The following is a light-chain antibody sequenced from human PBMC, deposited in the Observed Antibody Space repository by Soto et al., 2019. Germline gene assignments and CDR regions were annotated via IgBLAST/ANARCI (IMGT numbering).Light chain of an antibody. Sequence: IQMTHAPSTLSASVWDRVTITCXASQSISSWLAWYQQKPGKAPKLLIYAASSLQSGVPSRFSGSGSGTDFTLTISSLQPEDFATYYCQQANSFPVTFGQGTKVDNK. V-gene: IGKV1-12*01. CDR3: QQANSFPVT. CDR1: QSISSW. CDR2: AAS. J-gene: IGKJ1*01.